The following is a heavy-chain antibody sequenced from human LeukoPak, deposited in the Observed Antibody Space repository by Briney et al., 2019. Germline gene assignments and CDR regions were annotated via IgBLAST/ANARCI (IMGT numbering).Heavy chain of an antibody. CDR3: ARGVATISVDY. CDR1: GFTFSSYS. V-gene: IGHV3-21*01. D-gene: IGHD5-24*01. CDR2: ISSSSSYI. J-gene: IGHJ4*02. Sequence: GGSLRLSCAASGFTFSSYSMNWVRQAPGKGLEWVSSISSSSSYIYYADSVKGRFTISRDNAKNSLYLQMNSLSAEDTAVYYCARGVATISVDYWGQGTLVTVSS.